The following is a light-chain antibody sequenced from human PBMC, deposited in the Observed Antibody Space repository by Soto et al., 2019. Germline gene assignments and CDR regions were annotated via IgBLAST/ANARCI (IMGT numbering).Light chain of an antibody. Sequence: EVVMTQSPATLSVSPGERATLSCRASETVATNLAWYQQKPGQAPRLLISGASTRAAGISDRFRGSGSGTEFTLTISRLEPEDFAVYYCQQYGASPIYTFGQGTKVDIK. J-gene: IGKJ2*01. CDR1: ETVATN. CDR2: GAS. CDR3: QQYGASPIYT. V-gene: IGKV3-15*01.